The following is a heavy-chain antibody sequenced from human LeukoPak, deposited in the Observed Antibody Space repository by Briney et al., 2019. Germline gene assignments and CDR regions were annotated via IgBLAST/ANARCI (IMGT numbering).Heavy chain of an antibody. CDR3: ARRTGDPDGYNWFDP. CDR1: GYTFTSYG. Sequence: ASVKVSCKASGYTFTSYGISWVRQAPGQGLEWVGGMSAYYGYTNYAQKIQGRVTMTTDTSTSTAYMELRSLRSDDTAVYYCARRTGDPDGYNWFDPWGQGTLVTVSS. CDR2: MSAYYGYT. D-gene: IGHD7-27*01. V-gene: IGHV1-18*01. J-gene: IGHJ5*02.